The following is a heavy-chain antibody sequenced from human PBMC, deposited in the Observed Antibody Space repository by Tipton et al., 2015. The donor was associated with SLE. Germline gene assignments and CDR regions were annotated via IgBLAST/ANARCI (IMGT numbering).Heavy chain of an antibody. Sequence: LRLSCAVYGGSFSGYYWSWIRQPPGKGLEWIGEINHSGSTNYNPSLKSRVTISVDTSKNQFSLKLSSVTAADTAVYYCARTNGAFDIWGQGTMVTVSS. D-gene: IGHD1-1*01. CDR2: INHSGST. J-gene: IGHJ3*02. V-gene: IGHV4-34*09. CDR1: GGSFSGYY. CDR3: ARTNGAFDI.